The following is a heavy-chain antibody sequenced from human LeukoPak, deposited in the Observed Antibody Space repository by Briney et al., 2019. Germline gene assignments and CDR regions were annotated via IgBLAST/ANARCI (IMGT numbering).Heavy chain of an antibody. Sequence: SETLSLTCAVSGGSISSGGYSWSWIRQPPGKGLEWIGYIYYSGSTNYNPSLKSRVTISVDTSKNQFSLKLSSVTAADTAVYYCARQDSGYGSFDYWGQGTLVTVSS. CDR2: IYYSGST. CDR1: GGSISSGGYS. CDR3: ARQDSGYGSFDY. V-gene: IGHV4-61*08. D-gene: IGHD5-12*01. J-gene: IGHJ4*02.